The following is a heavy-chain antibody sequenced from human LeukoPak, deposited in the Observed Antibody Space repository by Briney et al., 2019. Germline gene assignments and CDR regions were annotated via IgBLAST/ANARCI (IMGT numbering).Heavy chain of an antibody. J-gene: IGHJ4*02. CDR1: GFTFTSYA. V-gene: IGHV3-64*01. D-gene: IGHD3-22*01. CDR2: ISSNGGST. CDR3: AGGGPYYYDSSGSYY. Sequence: PGGTLRLSCAASGFTFTSYAMHWVRQAPGKGLEYVSAISSNGGSTYYANSVKGRFTISRDNSKNTLYLQMGRLRAEDMAVYYCAGGGPYYYDSSGSYYWGQGTLVTVSS.